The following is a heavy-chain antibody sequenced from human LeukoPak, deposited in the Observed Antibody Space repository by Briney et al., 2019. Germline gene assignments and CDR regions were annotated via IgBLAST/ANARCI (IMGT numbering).Heavy chain of an antibody. Sequence: GGSLRLSCATSGFTFSTYAMTWVRQAPGKGLEWVSAIDIYSAKTNYADSVKGRFTISRDNSKNTLYLQMNSLRGEDTAIYYCARAWKADFWGHGTLVTVSS. CDR2: IDIYSAKT. CDR1: GFTFSTYA. J-gene: IGHJ4*01. V-gene: IGHV3-23*05. CDR3: ARAWKADF. D-gene: IGHD1-1*01.